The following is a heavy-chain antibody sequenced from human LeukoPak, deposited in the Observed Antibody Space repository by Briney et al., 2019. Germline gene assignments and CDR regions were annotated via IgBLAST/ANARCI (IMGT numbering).Heavy chain of an antibody. D-gene: IGHD3-10*01. V-gene: IGHV4-34*01. Sequence: PSDTLSLPCALCGGSFSGYYWSGIRQPPGKGLEWIGQINHSGSTNYNPSLKSRVTISVDTSKNQFSLKLSSVTAADTAVYYCARGSQNRITMVRGVHNWFDPWGQGTLVTVSS. J-gene: IGHJ5*02. CDR3: ARGSQNRITMVRGVHNWFDP. CDR1: GGSFSGYY. CDR2: INHSGST.